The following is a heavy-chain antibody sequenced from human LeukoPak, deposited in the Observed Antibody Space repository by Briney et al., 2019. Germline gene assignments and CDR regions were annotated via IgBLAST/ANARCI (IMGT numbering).Heavy chain of an antibody. Sequence: SETLSLTCTVSGGSISSSSYYWGWIRQPPGTGLEWIGSIYYSGSTYYNPSLKSRVTISVDTSKNQFSLKLSSVTAADTAVYYCARGGPSSGWYYYYYYMDVWGKGTTVTISS. J-gene: IGHJ6*03. CDR3: ARGGPSSGWYYYYYYMDV. D-gene: IGHD6-19*01. CDR2: IYYSGST. CDR1: GGSISSSSYY. V-gene: IGHV4-39*01.